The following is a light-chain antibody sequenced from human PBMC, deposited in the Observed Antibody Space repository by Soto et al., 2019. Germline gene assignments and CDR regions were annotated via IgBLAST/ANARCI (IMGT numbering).Light chain of an antibody. V-gene: IGKV3-20*01. CDR1: QSVAANY. Sequence: EDVLTQSPGTLSLSPGERATLSCRASQSVAANYLAWYQQKRGQAPKLLIYGASSRSTGIPDRFSGSGSGTDFTLTISRLEPEDFSVYYCHQYGTAPLTFGTGTKVDIK. J-gene: IGKJ3*01. CDR2: GAS. CDR3: HQYGTAPLT.